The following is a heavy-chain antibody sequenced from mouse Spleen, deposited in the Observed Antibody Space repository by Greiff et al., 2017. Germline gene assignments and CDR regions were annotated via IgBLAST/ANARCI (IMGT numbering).Heavy chain of an antibody. D-gene: IGHD1-2*01. V-gene: IGHV1-26*01. CDR3: ARLDTTAPRN. Sequence: EVKLQQSGPELVKPGASVKISCTASGYTFTDYYMNWVKQSHGKSLEWIGDINPNNGGTSYNQKFKGKATLTVDKSSSTAYMELRSLTSEDSAVYFCARLDTTAPRNWGQGTTLTVSS. CDR2: INPNNGGT. CDR1: GYTFTDYY. J-gene: IGHJ2*01.